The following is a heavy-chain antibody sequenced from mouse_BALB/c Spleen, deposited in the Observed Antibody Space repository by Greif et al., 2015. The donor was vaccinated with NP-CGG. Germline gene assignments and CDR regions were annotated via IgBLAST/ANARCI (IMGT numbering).Heavy chain of an antibody. V-gene: IGHV14-3*02. CDR1: GFNIKDTY. J-gene: IGHJ4*01. D-gene: IGHD1-1*01. CDR3: ARGDYYGSSLAMDY. CDR2: IDPANGNT. Sequence: VQLQQSGAELVKPGASVKLSCTASGFNIKDTYMHWVKQGPEQGLEWIGRIDPANGNTKYDPKFQGKATITADTSSNTAYLQLSSLTSEDTAVYYCARGDYYGSSLAMDYWGQGTSVTVSS.